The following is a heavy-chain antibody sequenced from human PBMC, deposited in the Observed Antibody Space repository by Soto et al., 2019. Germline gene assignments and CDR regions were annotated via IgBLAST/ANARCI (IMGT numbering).Heavy chain of an antibody. D-gene: IGHD6-13*01. CDR2: IKSKTDGGTT. CDR3: TTVPRLYIAAAGTDGLKPL. Sequence: GGSLRLSCAASGFTFSNAWMNWVRQAPGKGLEWVGRIKSKTDGGTTDYAAPVKGRFTISRDDSKNTLYLQMNSLKTEDTAVYYCTTVPRLYIAAAGTDGLKPLWGQGTLVTVS. V-gene: IGHV3-15*07. J-gene: IGHJ4*02. CDR1: GFTFSNAW.